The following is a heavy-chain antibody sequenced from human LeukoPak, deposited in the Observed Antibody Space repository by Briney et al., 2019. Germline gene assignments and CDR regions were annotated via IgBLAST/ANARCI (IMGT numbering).Heavy chain of an antibody. D-gene: IGHD2-2*01. CDR2: IIPIFGTA. J-gene: IGHJ4*02. Sequence: SVKVSCKASGGTFSSCAISWVRQAPGQGLEWMGRIIPIFGTANYAQKFQGRVTITTDESTSTAYMELSSLRSEDTAVYYCARERGYCSSTSCSASFDYWGQGTLVTVSS. CDR1: GGTFSSCA. V-gene: IGHV1-69*05. CDR3: ARERGYCSSTSCSASFDY.